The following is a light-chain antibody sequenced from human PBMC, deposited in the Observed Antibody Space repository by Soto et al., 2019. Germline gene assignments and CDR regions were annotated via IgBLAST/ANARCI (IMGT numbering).Light chain of an antibody. CDR2: DTD. CDR1: TGPVTNGHF. J-gene: IGLJ1*01. Sequence: QTVVTQEPSLNVSPGGTVTLTCGSSTGPVTNGHFPYWFQHKPGQAPRPLIYDTDNKHSWTPARFSASLLGDKAALTLSGALPEDEADYYCLLSYTGRLYVFGPGTKVTVL. CDR3: LLSYTGRLYV. V-gene: IGLV7-46*01.